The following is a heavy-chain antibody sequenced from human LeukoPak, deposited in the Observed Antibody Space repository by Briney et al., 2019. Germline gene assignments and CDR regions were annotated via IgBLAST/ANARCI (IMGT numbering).Heavy chain of an antibody. D-gene: IGHD6-13*01. CDR1: GFTFSDYY. CDR2: ISSSGSTI. J-gene: IGHJ6*02. CDR3: ARDGTDNFYYGMDV. V-gene: IGHV3-11*04. Sequence: GSLRLSCAASGFTFSDYYMSWIRQAPGKGLEWVSYISSSGSTIYYADSVKGRFTISRDNAENSLYLQMNSLRAEDTAVYYCARDGTDNFYYGMDVWGQGTTVTVSS.